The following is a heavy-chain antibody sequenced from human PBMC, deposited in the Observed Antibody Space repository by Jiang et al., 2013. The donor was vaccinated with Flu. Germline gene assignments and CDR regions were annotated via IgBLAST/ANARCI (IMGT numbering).Heavy chain of an antibody. CDR3: ARGRGYGEYDFDH. CDR2: VNPIFGTT. CDR1: GGSFTSYA. V-gene: IGHV1-69*01. J-gene: IGHJ4*02. D-gene: IGHD4/OR15-4a*01. Sequence: GAEVKKPGLSVRVSCKASGGSFTSYAMNWVRQAPGQGPEWMGGVNPIFGTTDYAQKFQGRVTITADESTSTAYMELSSLRSNDTAVYYCARGRGYGEYDFDHWGQGTLVTVSS.